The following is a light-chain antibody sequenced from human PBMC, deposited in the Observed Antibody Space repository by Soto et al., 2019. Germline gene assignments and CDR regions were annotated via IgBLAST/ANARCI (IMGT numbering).Light chain of an antibody. Sequence: EIVRTQSPATLSVSPGERATLSCRASESVSTNLAWYQHKPGQASRLLIYGALSRATGIPARFSGSRSGTEYTLTISSLQSEDFAVYYCQQYNRWPLTFGGGTKVEI. V-gene: IGKV3-15*01. CDR2: GAL. CDR1: ESVSTN. J-gene: IGKJ4*01. CDR3: QQYNRWPLT.